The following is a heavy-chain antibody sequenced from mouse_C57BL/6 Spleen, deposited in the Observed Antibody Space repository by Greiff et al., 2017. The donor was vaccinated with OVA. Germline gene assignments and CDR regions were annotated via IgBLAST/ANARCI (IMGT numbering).Heavy chain of an antibody. CDR3: ARYYDYDLAWFAY. CDR2: ISSGSSTI. CDR1: GFTFSDYG. D-gene: IGHD2-4*01. Sequence: EVKVEESGGGLVKPGGSLKLSCAASGFTFSDYGMHWVRQAPEKGLEWVAYISSGSSTIYYADTVKGRFTISRDNAKNTLFLQMTSLRSEDTAMYYCARYYDYDLAWFAYWGQGTLVTVSA. J-gene: IGHJ3*01. V-gene: IGHV5-17*01.